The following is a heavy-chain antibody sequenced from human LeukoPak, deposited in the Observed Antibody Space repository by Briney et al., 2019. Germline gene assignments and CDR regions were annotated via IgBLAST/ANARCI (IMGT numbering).Heavy chain of an antibody. CDR1: GGSFSGYY. Sequence: SETLSLTCAVYGGSFSGYYWSWIRQPPGKGLEWIGEINHSGSTNYNPSLKSRVTISVDTSKNQFSLKLSSVTAADTAVYYCARGNDSSSYYFDYWGQGTLVIVSS. D-gene: IGHD6-6*01. CDR2: INHSGST. V-gene: IGHV4-34*01. CDR3: ARGNDSSSYYFDY. J-gene: IGHJ4*02.